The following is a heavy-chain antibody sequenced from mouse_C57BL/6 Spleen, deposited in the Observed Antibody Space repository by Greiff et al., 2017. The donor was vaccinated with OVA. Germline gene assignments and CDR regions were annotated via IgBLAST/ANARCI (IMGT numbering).Heavy chain of an antibody. CDR1: GFTFTSYG. J-gene: IGHJ2*01. CDR3: ARQISTVVDYFDY. D-gene: IGHD1-1*01. CDR2: ISSGGSYT. Sequence: EVQLLQSGADLVKPGGSLKLSCAASGFTFTSYGMSWVRQTPDQGLEWVATISSGGSYTYYTDSVKGSYTITRDKANNTLYLQMSSLKSEDSAMYYCARQISTVVDYFDYWGQGTTVTVSS. V-gene: IGHV5-6*01.